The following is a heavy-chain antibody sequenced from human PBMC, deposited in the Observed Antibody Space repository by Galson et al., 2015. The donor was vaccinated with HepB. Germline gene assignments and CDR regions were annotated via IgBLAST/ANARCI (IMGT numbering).Heavy chain of an antibody. CDR3: ARAPVGMGATIGSYWYFDL. V-gene: IGHV4-59*01. Sequence: LSLTCTVSGGSISSYYWSWIRQPPGKGLEWIGYIYYSGSTNYNPSLKSRVTISVDTSKNQFSLKLSSVTAADTAVYYCARAPVGMGATIGSYWYFDLWGRGTLVAVSS. CDR2: IYYSGST. J-gene: IGHJ2*01. D-gene: IGHD1-26*01. CDR1: GGSISSYY.